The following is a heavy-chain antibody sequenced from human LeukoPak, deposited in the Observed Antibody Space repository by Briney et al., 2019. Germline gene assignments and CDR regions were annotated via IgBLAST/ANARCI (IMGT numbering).Heavy chain of an antibody. CDR3: ARANFWSGYPFDY. J-gene: IGHJ4*02. V-gene: IGHV3-53*01. CDR1: GFTVSSNY. D-gene: IGHD3-3*01. CDR2: IYSGGST. Sequence: GGSMRLSCAAYGFTVSSNYMSWVRQAQGKGLEWVSVIYSGGSTYYADSVKGRFTIPRDNSKNTLYLQMNSLRAEDTAVYYCARANFWSGYPFDYWGQGTLVTVSS.